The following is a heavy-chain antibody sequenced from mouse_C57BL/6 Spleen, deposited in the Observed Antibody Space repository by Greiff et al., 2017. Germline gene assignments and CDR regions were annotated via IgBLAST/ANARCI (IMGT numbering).Heavy chain of an antibody. V-gene: IGHV14-1*01. CDR2: IDPEDGDT. J-gene: IGHJ2*01. CDR3: TSYDGSSSYCDY. Sequence: VQLQQSGAELVRPGASVKLSCTASGFNIKDYYMHWVKQRPEQGLEWIGRIDPEDGDTEYTPKFQGKATMTADTSSNTAYLQLSTLTSEDTSVDYGTSYDGSSSYCDYWGQGTTLTVSS. D-gene: IGHD1-1*01. CDR1: GFNIKDYY.